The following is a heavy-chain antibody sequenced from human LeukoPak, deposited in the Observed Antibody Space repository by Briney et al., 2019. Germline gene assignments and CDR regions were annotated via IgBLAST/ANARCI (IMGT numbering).Heavy chain of an antibody. CDR3: ARLLPLASAYYFGY. J-gene: IGHJ4*02. CDR1: GGSISSYY. Sequence: SETLSLTCTVSGGSISSYYWSWIRQPPGKGLEWIGRIYTSGSTNYNPSLKSRVTISVDTSKNQFSLKLSSVTAADTAVYYCARLLPLASAYYFGYWGQGTLVTVSS. V-gene: IGHV4-4*08. CDR2: IYTSGST.